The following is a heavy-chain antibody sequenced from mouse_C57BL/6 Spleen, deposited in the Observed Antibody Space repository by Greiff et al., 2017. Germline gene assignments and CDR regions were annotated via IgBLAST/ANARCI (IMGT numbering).Heavy chain of an antibody. CDR3: ARWGQLRLSWFAY. V-gene: IGHV1-42*01. CDR2: INPSTGGT. CDR1: GYSFTGYY. J-gene: IGHJ3*01. Sequence: DVQLQESGPELVKPGASVKISCKASGYSFTGYYMNWVKQSPEKSLEWIGEINPSTGGTTYNQKFKAKATLTVDKSSSTAYMQLKSLTSEDSAVYYCARWGQLRLSWFAYWGQGTLVTVSA. D-gene: IGHD3-2*02.